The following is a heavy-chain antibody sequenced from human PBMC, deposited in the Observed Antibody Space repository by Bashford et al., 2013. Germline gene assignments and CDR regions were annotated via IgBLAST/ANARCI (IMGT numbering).Heavy chain of an antibody. J-gene: IGHJ2*01. V-gene: IGHV5-10-1*01. D-gene: IGHD1-20*01. CDR1: GYSFTSYW. CDR3: ARLVADNWSRWYFDL. Sequence: GESLKISCKGSGYSFTSYWISWVRQMPGKGLEWMGRIDPSDSYTNYSPSFQGHVTISADKSISTAYLQWSSLKASDTAMYYCARLVADNWSRWYFDLWGRGTLVTVSS. CDR2: IDPSDSYT.